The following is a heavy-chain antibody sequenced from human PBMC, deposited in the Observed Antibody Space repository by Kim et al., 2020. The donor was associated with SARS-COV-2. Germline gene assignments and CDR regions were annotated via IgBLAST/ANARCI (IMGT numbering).Heavy chain of an antibody. CDR1: GFTFDDYA. J-gene: IGHJ4*02. CDR2: ISWNSGSI. Sequence: GGSLRLSCAASGFTFDDYAMHWVRQAPGKGLEWVSGISWNSGSIGYADSVKGRFTISRDNAKNSLYLQMNSLRAEDTALYYCAKVLALNPNTVYFDYWGQGTLVTVSS. D-gene: IGHD2-8*02. CDR3: AKVLALNPNTVYFDY. V-gene: IGHV3-9*01.